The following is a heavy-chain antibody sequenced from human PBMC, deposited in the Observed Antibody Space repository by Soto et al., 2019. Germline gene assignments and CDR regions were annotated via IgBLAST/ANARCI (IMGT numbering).Heavy chain of an antibody. CDR1: GYTFTSYG. CDR3: AREPYYYDSSGHFDY. CDR2: ISAYNGNT. D-gene: IGHD3-22*01. V-gene: IGHV1-18*01. Sequence: QVQLVQSGAEVKKPGASVKVSCKASGYTFTSYGISWVRQAPGQGLEWMGWISAYNGNTNYAQKLQGRTTMTTDTSASTAYRELRSLRSDDTAVYYCAREPYYYDSSGHFDYWGQGTLVTVSS. J-gene: IGHJ4*02.